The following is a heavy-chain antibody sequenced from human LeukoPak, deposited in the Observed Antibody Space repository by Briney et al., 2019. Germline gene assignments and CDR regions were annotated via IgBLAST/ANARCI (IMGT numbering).Heavy chain of an antibody. CDR1: AFYFSNYA. J-gene: IGHJ4*02. CDR2: ISAGGDFP. Sequence: GGSLRLSCAASAFYFSNYAMSWVRQAPGKGLEWVSAISAGGDFPYYADSVKGRFTISRDNSRFTLYLQMNSLRAEDTALYYCAKMMGATSRPLDYWGQGSLVTVSS. V-gene: IGHV3-23*01. CDR3: AKMMGATSRPLDY. D-gene: IGHD1-26*01.